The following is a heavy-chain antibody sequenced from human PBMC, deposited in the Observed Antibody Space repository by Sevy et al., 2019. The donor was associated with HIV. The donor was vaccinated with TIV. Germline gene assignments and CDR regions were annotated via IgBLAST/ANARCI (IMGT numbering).Heavy chain of an antibody. V-gene: IGHV4-39*01. CDR3: ARQGTDIVVVPAAEKKTELNWFDP. CDR1: GGSISSSSYY. J-gene: IGHJ5*02. Sequence: SETLSLTCTVSGGSISSSSYYWGWIRQPPGKGLEWIGSIYYSGSTYYNPSLKSRVTISVDTSKNQFSLKLSSVTAADTAVYYCARQGTDIVVVPAAEKKTELNWFDPWGQGTLVTVS. CDR2: IYYSGST. D-gene: IGHD2-2*01.